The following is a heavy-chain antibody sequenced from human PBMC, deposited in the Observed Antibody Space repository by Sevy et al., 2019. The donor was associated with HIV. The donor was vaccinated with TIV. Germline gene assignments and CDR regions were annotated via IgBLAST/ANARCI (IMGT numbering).Heavy chain of an antibody. D-gene: IGHD3-10*01. V-gene: IGHV4-31*03. CDR3: ARDRGAEGYMDV. CDR1: GGSISSGGYY. Sequence: SETLSLTYTVSGGSISSGGYYWSWIRQHPGKGLEWIGYIYYSGSTYYNPSLKSRVTISVDTSKNQFSLKLSSVTATDTAVYYCARDRGAEGYMDVWGKGTTVTVSS. J-gene: IGHJ6*03. CDR2: IYYSGST.